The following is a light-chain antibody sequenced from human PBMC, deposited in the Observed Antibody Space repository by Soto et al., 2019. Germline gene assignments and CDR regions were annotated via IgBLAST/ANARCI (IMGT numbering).Light chain of an antibody. CDR3: SSFAGNNNVV. Sequence: SALTQPPSASGSPGQSVTISCTGTSSDVGGYNYVSWYQQHPGKAPKLMISEVSKRPSGDPDRFSGSKSGNTASLTVSGLQAEDEAHYYCSSFAGNNNVVFGGGTKLTVL. CDR1: SSDVGGYNY. J-gene: IGLJ2*01. V-gene: IGLV2-8*01. CDR2: EVS.